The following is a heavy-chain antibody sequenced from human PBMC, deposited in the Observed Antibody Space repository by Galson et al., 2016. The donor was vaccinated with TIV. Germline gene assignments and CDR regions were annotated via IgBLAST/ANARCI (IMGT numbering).Heavy chain of an antibody. D-gene: IGHD3-3*01. Sequence: SLRLSCAASGFTFSGYSMDWVRQAPGKGLEWLSYISSGRSSTIHYADSVKGRFTISRDNARNSLHLQMTSLRAEDTAVYFCARDVEARLYDPNWFDSWGQGTLVTVSS. V-gene: IGHV3-48*01. CDR3: ARDVEARLYDPNWFDS. CDR2: ISSGRSSTI. J-gene: IGHJ5*01. CDR1: GFTFSGYS.